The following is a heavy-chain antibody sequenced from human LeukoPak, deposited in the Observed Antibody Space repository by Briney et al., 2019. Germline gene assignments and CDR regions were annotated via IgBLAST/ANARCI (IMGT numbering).Heavy chain of an antibody. Sequence: ASVTVSCKASGYSFTSYSMHWVRQAPGQGLEWVGFINPLGDSTKYAQNFQGRVSVTRDTSTSTVYMELTSLRSEDTAVYYCASGRPGYGGSWHVHWGQGTRVTVSS. CDR2: INPLGDST. CDR3: ASGRPGYGGSWHVH. J-gene: IGHJ4*02. D-gene: IGHD6-13*01. CDR1: GYSFTSYS. V-gene: IGHV1-46*01.